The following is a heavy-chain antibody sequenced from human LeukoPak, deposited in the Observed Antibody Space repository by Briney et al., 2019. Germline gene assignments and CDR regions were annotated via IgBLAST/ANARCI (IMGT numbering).Heavy chain of an antibody. CDR1: GFTFSKYA. Sequence: GGSLTLSCVASGFTFSKYAMSWVRQAPGKGLEWVSALSGSTAYTNYADSVKGRFTISRDNSKNTLYLQMNSLRAEDTAVYYCAKDYGGNPFDYWGQGTLVTVSS. V-gene: IGHV3-23*01. CDR2: LSGSTAYT. D-gene: IGHD4-23*01. CDR3: AKDYGGNPFDY. J-gene: IGHJ4*02.